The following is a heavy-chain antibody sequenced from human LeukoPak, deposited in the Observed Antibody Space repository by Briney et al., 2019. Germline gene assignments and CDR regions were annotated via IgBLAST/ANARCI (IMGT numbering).Heavy chain of an antibody. CDR2: ISAYNGNT. CDR3: AREGDSGSLDGDGFDI. CDR1: GYTFTSNG. J-gene: IGHJ3*02. V-gene: IGHV1-18*01. D-gene: IGHD1-26*01. Sequence: ASVKVSCKASGYTFTSNGISWVRQAHGQGLEWMGWISAYNGNTSYAQKLQGRVTMTTDTSTSTAYMELRSLRSDDTAVYYCAREGDSGSLDGDGFDIWGQGTMVTVSS.